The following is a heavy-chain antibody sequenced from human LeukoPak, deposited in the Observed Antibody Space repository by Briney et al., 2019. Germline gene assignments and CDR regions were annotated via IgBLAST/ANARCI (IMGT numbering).Heavy chain of an antibody. D-gene: IGHD3-10*02. J-gene: IGHJ6*04. CDR1: GFDFRSYS. CDR2: ISSFSGTI. CDR3: AELGITMIGGV. V-gene: IGHV3-48*04. Sequence: SGGSLRLSCAASGFDFRSYSMNWVRQAPGKGLEWVSYISSFSGTIDYADSVKGRFTISRDNAKNSLYLQMNSLRAEDTAVYYCAELGITMIGGVWGKGTTVTISS.